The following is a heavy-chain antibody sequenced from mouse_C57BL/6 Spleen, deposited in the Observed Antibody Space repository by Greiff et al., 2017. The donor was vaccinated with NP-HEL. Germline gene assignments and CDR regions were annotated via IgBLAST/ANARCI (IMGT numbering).Heavy chain of an antibody. CDR2: IDPENGDT. CDR1: GFNIKDDY. Sequence: VQLQQSGAELVRPGASVKLSCTASGFNIKDDYMHWVKQRPEQGLEWIGWIDPENGDTEYASKFQGKATITADTSSNTAYLQLSSLTSEDTAVYYCTGARGYFDVWGTGTTVTVSS. V-gene: IGHV14-4*01. J-gene: IGHJ1*03. CDR3: TGARGYFDV.